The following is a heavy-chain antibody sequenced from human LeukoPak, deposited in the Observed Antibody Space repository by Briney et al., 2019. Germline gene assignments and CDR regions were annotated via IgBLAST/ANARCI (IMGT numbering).Heavy chain of an antibody. Sequence: PGGSRRLSCAASGFTFSSYSMNWVRQAPGKGLEWVSSISSSSSYIYYADSVKGRFTISRDNAKNSLYLQMNSLRAEDTAVYYCARSVVGWFDPWGQGTLVTVSS. CDR3: ARSVVGWFDP. CDR1: GFTFSSYS. CDR2: ISSSSSYI. D-gene: IGHD2-15*01. J-gene: IGHJ5*02. V-gene: IGHV3-21*01.